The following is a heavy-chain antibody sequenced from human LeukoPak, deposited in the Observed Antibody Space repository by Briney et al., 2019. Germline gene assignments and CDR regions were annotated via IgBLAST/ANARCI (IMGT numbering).Heavy chain of an antibody. Sequence: SETLSLTCAVSGASVSSSTYSWSWIRQPPGKGLEWIAYIYYNGRTTYNPSLKSRVTIPLDTSKNQFSLRLSSVTDADTAVYYCASDYDSGSWRFDYWGQGTLATVSS. V-gene: IGHV4-61*01. D-gene: IGHD3-10*01. CDR3: ASDYDSGSWRFDY. CDR2: IYYNGRT. J-gene: IGHJ4*02. CDR1: GASVSSSTYS.